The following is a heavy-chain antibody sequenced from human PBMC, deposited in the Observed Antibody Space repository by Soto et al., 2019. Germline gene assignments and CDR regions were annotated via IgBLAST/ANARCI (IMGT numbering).Heavy chain of an antibody. V-gene: IGHV4-30-4*08. Sequence: QVQLQESGPGLVKPSQTLSLTCTVSGGSISSGDYYWSWIRQPPGKGLEWIGYIYYSGVTYYSPSLKSRLTISLDTSRTQFSLNLASVTAADTAVYYCATQEADFVSGQYFFDYWSQGTLVTVSS. D-gene: IGHD3-3*01. J-gene: IGHJ4*02. CDR1: GGSISSGDYY. CDR3: ATQEADFVSGQYFFDY. CDR2: IYYSGVT.